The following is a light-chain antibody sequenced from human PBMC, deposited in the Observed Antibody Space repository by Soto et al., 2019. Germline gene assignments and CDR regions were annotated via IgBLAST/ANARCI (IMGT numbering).Light chain of an antibody. J-gene: IGKJ1*01. V-gene: IGKV3-15*01. CDR2: VAS. CDR3: QQYKDWPPR. CDR1: QGISSY. Sequence: EMVMTQSPATLSVSPGERATLSCRASQGISSYLAWYQQKPGQPPRLLIYVASTRAAGIPARFSGSGSGTEFTLTISSLQSEDFAVYYCQQYKDWPPRFGQGTKVEIK.